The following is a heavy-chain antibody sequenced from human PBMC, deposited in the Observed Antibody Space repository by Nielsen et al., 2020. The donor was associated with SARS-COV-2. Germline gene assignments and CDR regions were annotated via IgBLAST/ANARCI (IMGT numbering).Heavy chain of an antibody. J-gene: IGHJ6*02. V-gene: IGHV3-30-3*01. D-gene: IGHD2-21*01. CDR1: GFTFSNYA. CDR2: ISDDGSNK. Sequence: GGSLRLSCAASGFTFSNYAMNWVRQAPGKGLEWVAVISDDGSNKYYADSVKGRFTISRDNSKNTLYLQMNSLRSEDTAVYYCARDRVVRRYNYYYGMDVWGQGTTVTVSS. CDR3: ARDRVVRRYNYYYGMDV.